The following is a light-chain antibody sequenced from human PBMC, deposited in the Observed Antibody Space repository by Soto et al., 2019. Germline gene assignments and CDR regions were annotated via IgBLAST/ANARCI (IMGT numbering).Light chain of an antibody. V-gene: IGKV3-20*01. CDR3: QQYGSSPRT. J-gene: IGKJ1*01. Sequence: EIVLTQSPGTLSLSPGQRATLSCRASQSVSSDYLAWFQQNPGQAPRLLIYGASSRATGIPDRFSGGGSGTDFTLTISRLEPEAFAVYYCQQYGSSPRTFGQGTKVEIK. CDR1: QSVSSDY. CDR2: GAS.